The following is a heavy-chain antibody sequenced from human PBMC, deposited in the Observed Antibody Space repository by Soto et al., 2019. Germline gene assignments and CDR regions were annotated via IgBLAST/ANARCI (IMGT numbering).Heavy chain of an antibody. V-gene: IGHV5-51*01. CDR1: GYSFTNYW. D-gene: IGHD4-17*01. CDR3: GRHPHGDYDVMDV. CDR2: IYPGHSDT. J-gene: IGHJ6*02. Sequence: GESQKISCKGSGYSFTNYWIRWVRQMPGKGLEWMGIIYPGHSDTRYSPSFQGQVTISADKSIGTAYLQWSSLKASDTAMYYCGRHPHGDYDVMDVWGQGTTVTVSS.